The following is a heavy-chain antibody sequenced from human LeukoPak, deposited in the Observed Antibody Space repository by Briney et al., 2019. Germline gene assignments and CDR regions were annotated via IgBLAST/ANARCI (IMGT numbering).Heavy chain of an antibody. Sequence: ASVKVSCKASGYTFTSYAMHWVRQAPGQRLEWMGWTNAGNGNTKYSQKFQGRVTITRDTSASTAYMGLSSLRSEDTAVYYCARDRVATITLGAFDIWGQGTMVTVSS. CDR1: GYTFTSYA. CDR3: ARDRVATITLGAFDI. D-gene: IGHD5-12*01. CDR2: TNAGNGNT. V-gene: IGHV1-3*01. J-gene: IGHJ3*02.